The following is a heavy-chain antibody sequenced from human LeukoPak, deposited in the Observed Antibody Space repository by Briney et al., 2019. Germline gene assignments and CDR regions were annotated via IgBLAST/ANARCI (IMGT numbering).Heavy chain of an antibody. CDR3: ARGAVRGGTNFDY. Sequence: SQTLSLTCAISGDSVSGSPAVWNWIRQSPSGGLEWLGRAYYRSKWYIDYAESVKGRITITPDTSKNQFSLQLNSVTPEDTAVYYCARGAVRGGTNFDYWGQGTLVTVSS. D-gene: IGHD3-10*01. CDR1: GDSVSGSPAV. V-gene: IGHV6-1*01. CDR2: AYYRSKWYI. J-gene: IGHJ4*02.